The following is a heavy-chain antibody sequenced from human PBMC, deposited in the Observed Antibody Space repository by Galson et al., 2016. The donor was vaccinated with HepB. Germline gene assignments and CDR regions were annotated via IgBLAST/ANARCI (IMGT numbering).Heavy chain of an antibody. CDR2: ISYDGAQK. CDR1: GFVFRTYG. D-gene: IGHD2-2*01. CDR3: ARDRTYTNAYYFDS. J-gene: IGHJ4*02. V-gene: IGHV3-30*03. Sequence: SLRLSCAASGFVFRTYGMHWVRQAPGRGLEWVAMISYDGAQKYYADSLKGRFTVSRDDSTDALYLHVTSLRPEDTAVYYCARDRTYTNAYYFDSWGRGTLVTVSS.